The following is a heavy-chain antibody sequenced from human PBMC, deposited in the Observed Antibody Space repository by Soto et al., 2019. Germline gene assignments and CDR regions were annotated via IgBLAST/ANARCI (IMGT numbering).Heavy chain of an antibody. CDR1: GYSFTSYW. CDR2: IDPSDSYT. V-gene: IGHV5-10-1*01. Sequence: GESLKISCKGSGYSFTSYWISWVRQMPGKGLEWMGRIDPSDSYTNYSPSFQGHVTISADKSISTAYLQWSSLKASDTAMYYCARHRGVVETNYYYYGMDVWGQGTTVTVSS. D-gene: IGHD2-15*01. J-gene: IGHJ6*02. CDR3: ARHRGVVETNYYYYGMDV.